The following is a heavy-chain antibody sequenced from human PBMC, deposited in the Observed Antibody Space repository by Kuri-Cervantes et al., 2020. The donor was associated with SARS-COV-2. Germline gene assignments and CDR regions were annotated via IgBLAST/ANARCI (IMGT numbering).Heavy chain of an antibody. V-gene: IGHV3-11*04. Sequence: GESLKISCAASGFTLSDYYMSWIRQAPGKGLEWVSYISSSGRTTYYADSVEGRFTISRDNANNSVYVEMSSLRAEDTAVYYCARDLRLGKSLDYWGQGTLVTVSS. CDR1: GFTLSDYY. CDR3: ARDLRLGKSLDY. D-gene: IGHD7-27*01. J-gene: IGHJ4*02. CDR2: ISSSGRTT.